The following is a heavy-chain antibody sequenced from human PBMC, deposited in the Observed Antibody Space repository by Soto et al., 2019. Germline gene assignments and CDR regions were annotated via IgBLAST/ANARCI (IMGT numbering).Heavy chain of an antibody. CDR1: GYTFTGYY. D-gene: IGHD2-21*01. Sequence: ASVKVSCKASGYTFTGYYMHWVRQAPGQGLEWMGWINPNSGGTNYAQKFQGWVTMTRDTSNSTAYMELRRLRSDDTAVYYCARSLYRGGGGGSGGVNYYGMDVWGQGTTVTVSS. CDR2: INPNSGGT. J-gene: IGHJ6*02. V-gene: IGHV1-2*04. CDR3: ARSLYRGGGGGSGGVNYYGMDV.